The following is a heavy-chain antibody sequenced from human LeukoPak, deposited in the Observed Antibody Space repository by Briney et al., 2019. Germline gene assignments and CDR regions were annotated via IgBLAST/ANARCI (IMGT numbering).Heavy chain of an antibody. V-gene: IGHV1-46*01. CDR2: INPSGGST. CDR1: GYTFTSYY. J-gene: IGHJ6*02. D-gene: IGHD3-3*01. Sequence: ASVKVSCKASGYTFTSYYMHWVRQAPGQGLEWMGIINPSGGSTSYAQKFQGRVTMTRDTSTSTVYMELSSLRSEDTAVYYCAKFWVFGADTSPPYHRGMDVWGQGTTVTVSS. CDR3: AKFWVFGADTSPPYHRGMDV.